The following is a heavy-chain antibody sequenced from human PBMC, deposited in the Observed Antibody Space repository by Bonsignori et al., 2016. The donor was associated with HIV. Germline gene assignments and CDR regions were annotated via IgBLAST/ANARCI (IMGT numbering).Heavy chain of an antibody. Sequence: WVRQAPGQGLEWMGWMNPNSGNTGYAQKFQGRVTMTRNTSISTAYMELSSLRSEDTAVYYCARGRGRNWFDPWGQGTLVTVSS. J-gene: IGHJ5*02. CDR3: ARGRGRNWFDP. D-gene: IGHD2-15*01. CDR2: MNPNSGNT. V-gene: IGHV1-8*01.